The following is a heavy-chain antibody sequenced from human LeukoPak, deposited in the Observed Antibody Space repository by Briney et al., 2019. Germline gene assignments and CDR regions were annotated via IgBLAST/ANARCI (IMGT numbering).Heavy chain of an antibody. Sequence: SETLSLTCTVSGGSISSSSYYWGWIRQPPGKGLEWIGEINHSGSTNYNPSLKSRVTISVDTSKNQFSLKLSSVTAADTAVYYCARVNTVRIQVWFDPWGQGTLVTVSS. V-gene: IGHV4-39*07. CDR1: GGSISSSSYY. J-gene: IGHJ5*02. CDR3: ARVNTVRIQVWFDP. CDR2: INHSGST. D-gene: IGHD4-17*01.